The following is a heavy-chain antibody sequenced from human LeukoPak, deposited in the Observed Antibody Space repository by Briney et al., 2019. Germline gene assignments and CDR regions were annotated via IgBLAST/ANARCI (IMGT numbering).Heavy chain of an antibody. CDR1: GGSISSGGYY. Sequence: SQTLSLTCTVSGGSISSGGYYWSWIRQHPGKGLEWIGYIYYSGSAYYNPSLKSRVTISVDTSKNQFSLKLSSVTAADTAVYYCARHPSPIAATSYYYYGMDVWGQGTTVTVSS. V-gene: IGHV4-31*03. D-gene: IGHD6-13*01. J-gene: IGHJ6*02. CDR2: IYYSGSA. CDR3: ARHPSPIAATSYYYYGMDV.